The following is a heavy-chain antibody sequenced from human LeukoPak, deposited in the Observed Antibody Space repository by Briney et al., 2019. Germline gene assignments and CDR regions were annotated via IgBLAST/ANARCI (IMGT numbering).Heavy chain of an antibody. Sequence: GGSLRLSCAASGFTFSSYAMSWVRQAPGKGLEWVSAISGSGGSTYYADSVKGRFTISRDNSKNTLYLQMNSLRAEDTAVYYCAKGGDDPSLWARYYYYGMDVWGQGTTVTVSS. CDR2: ISGSGGST. CDR1: GFTFSSYA. V-gene: IGHV3-23*01. D-gene: IGHD5-12*01. J-gene: IGHJ6*02. CDR3: AKGGDDPSLWARYYYYGMDV.